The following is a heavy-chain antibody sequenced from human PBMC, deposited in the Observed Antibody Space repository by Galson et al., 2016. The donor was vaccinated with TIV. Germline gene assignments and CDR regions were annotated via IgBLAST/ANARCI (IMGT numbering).Heavy chain of an antibody. CDR3: ARGVSSGSAWLDP. V-gene: IGHV5-10-1*01. CDR2: IDPTDSYT. J-gene: IGHJ5*02. D-gene: IGHD3-10*01. CDR1: GYRFTGYW. Sequence: QSGAEVKKPGESLRISCKGSGYRFTGYWINWVRQMPGKGLEWMGRIDPTDSYTNYSPSFQGHVTISADKSSTTAYLQWSSLKASDTAIYYCARGVSSGSAWLDPWGPGTPVTVSS.